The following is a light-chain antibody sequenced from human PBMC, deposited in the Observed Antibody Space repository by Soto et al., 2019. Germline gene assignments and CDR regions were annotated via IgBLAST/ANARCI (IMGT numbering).Light chain of an antibody. V-gene: IGKV3-20*01. CDR2: DAS. CDR3: QQYGSSLWT. Sequence: EIVLTQSPATLSLSPGDRAVLSFRASQSVSRSLTWYQHKPGQAPRLLIYDASTRATGIPRRFSGSGSGTDFTLTISSLEPEDFAVYYCQQYGSSLWTFGQGTKVDIK. J-gene: IGKJ1*01. CDR1: QSVSRS.